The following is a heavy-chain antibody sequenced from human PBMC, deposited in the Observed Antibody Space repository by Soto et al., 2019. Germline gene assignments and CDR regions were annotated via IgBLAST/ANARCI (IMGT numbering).Heavy chain of an antibody. CDR3: ARDRARYYYDSSGYNPFDY. D-gene: IGHD3-22*01. CDR2: IWYDGSNK. Sequence: PGGSLRLSCAASGFTFSSYGMHWVRQAPGKGLEWVAVIWYDGSNKYYADSVKGRFTISRDNSKNTLYLQMNSLRAEDTAVYYCARDRARYYYDSSGYNPFDYWGQGTLVTVSS. V-gene: IGHV3-33*01. CDR1: GFTFSSYG. J-gene: IGHJ4*02.